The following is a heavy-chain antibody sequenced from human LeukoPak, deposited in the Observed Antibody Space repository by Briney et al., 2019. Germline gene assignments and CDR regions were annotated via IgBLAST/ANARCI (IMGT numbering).Heavy chain of an antibody. CDR2: ISYDGSNE. J-gene: IGHJ3*02. CDR1: GFSFRSYG. Sequence: GGSLRLSCTASGFSFRSYGMYWVRQAPGKGLEWVAIISYDGSNEHYADSVKGRFTISRDTSKNTLYLQMNSLRAEDTAVYYCARICSGGNCYFPSIWGQGTMVTVSS. V-gene: IGHV3-30*03. D-gene: IGHD2-15*01. CDR3: ARICSGGNCYFPSI.